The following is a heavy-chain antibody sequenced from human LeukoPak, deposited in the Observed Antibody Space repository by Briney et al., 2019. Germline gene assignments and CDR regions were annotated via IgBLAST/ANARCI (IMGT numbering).Heavy chain of an antibody. CDR3: ARGPYCGGGTCYTLGAFDI. CDR2: ISHSGGSS. D-gene: IGHD2-15*01. V-gene: IGHV3-23*01. J-gene: IGHJ3*02. Sequence: GGSLRLSCAASGFTFSSYSMNWVRQAPGKGLEWVSGISHSGGSSYYADSVKGRFNISRDNSRNTLYLQMNSLRAEDSAVYYCARGPYCGGGTCYTLGAFDIWGQGTVASVSS. CDR1: GFTFSSYS.